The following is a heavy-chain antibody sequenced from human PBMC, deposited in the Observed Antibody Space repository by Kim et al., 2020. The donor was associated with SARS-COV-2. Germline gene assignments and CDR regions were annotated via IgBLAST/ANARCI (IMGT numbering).Heavy chain of an antibody. Sequence: GGSLRLSCAASGFTFSSYAMSWVRQAPEKGLEWVSAISGSGGSTYYADSVKGRFTISRDNSKNTLYLQMNSLRAEDTAVYYCAKGRDGVTGSHYYYYMDVWGKGTTVTVSS. CDR1: GFTFSSYA. CDR2: ISGSGGST. D-gene: IGHD3-9*01. J-gene: IGHJ6*03. V-gene: IGHV3-23*01. CDR3: AKGRDGVTGSHYYYYMDV.